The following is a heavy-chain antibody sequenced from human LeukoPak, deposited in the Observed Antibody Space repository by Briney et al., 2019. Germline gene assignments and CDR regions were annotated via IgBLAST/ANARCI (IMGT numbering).Heavy chain of an antibody. V-gene: IGHV1-69*13. CDR2: IIPIFGTA. CDR3: ARGPPPGYGMDV. CDR1: VRTFSSYA. J-gene: IGHJ6*02. Sequence: SVKVSCKASVRTFSSYAISWVRQAPGQGLEWMGGIIPIFGTANYAQKFQGRVTITADESTSTAYMELSSLRSEDTAVYYCARGPPPGYGMDVWGQGTTVTVSS.